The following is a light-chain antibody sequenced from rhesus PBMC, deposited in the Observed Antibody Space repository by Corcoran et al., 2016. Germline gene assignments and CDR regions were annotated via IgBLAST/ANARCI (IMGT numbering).Light chain of an antibody. J-gene: IGKJ2*01. Sequence: QVILTQSPATLSLSPGERATLSCRASQSVSSYLAWYQQKPGQAPRLLIYGASSRATGIPDRFSGSGSGTDFTLTISSLEPEDVGVYHCYQHSSGYSFGPGTKVEVK. CDR2: GAS. CDR3: YQHSSGYS. CDR1: QSVSSY. V-gene: IGKV3-10*01.